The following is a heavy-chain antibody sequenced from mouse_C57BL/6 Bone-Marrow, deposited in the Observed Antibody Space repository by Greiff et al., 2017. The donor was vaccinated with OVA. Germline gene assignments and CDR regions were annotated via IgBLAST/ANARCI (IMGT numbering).Heavy chain of an antibody. J-gene: IGHJ2*01. CDR3: ARFDY. V-gene: IGHV1-7*01. Sequence: QVQLQQSGAELAKPGASVKLSCKASGYTFTSYWMHWVKQRPGQGLEWIGYINPSSGYTKYNQKFKDKATLTADKSSRTAYMQLSSLTDGDSAVYYCARFDYWGQGTTLTVSS. CDR1: GYTFTSYW. CDR2: INPSSGYT.